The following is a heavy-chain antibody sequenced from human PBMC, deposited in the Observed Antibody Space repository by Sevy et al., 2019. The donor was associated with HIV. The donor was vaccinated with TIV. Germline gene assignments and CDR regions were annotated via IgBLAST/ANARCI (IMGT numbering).Heavy chain of an antibody. CDR1: GFTFSSCW. V-gene: IGHV3-7*01. CDR3: ARQEVGATGGGAFDY. J-gene: IGHJ4*02. CDR2: IKQDGSEK. D-gene: IGHD1-26*01. Sequence: GGSLRLSCAASGFTFSSCWMSWVRQAPGKGLEWVANIKQDGSEKYYVDSVKGRFTISRDNAKNSLYLQMNSLRAEDTAVYYCARQEVGATGGGAFDYWGQGTLVTVSS.